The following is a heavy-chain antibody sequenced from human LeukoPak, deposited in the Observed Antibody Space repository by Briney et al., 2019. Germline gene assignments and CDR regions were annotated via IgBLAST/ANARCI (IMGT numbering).Heavy chain of an antibody. Sequence: GFLRLFCAASGFTLSNYCMPLVRQAPGQGLEWVAVIWYDGSNKYYADSVKGRFTISRDNSKNTLYLQMNSLRAEDTAVYYCARTTVTTLLIDYWGQGTLVTVSS. D-gene: IGHD4-17*01. CDR3: ARTTVTTLLIDY. V-gene: IGHV3-33*01. J-gene: IGHJ4*02. CDR2: IWYDGSNK. CDR1: GFTLSNYC.